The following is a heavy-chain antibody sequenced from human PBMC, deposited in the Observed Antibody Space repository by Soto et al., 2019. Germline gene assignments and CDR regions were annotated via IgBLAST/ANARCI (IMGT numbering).Heavy chain of an antibody. CDR1: GGTFSSYA. CDR3: AREVDIVVVTAIRPFYGMDV. J-gene: IGHJ6*02. Sequence: QVQLVQSGAEVNKPGSSVKVSCKASGGTFSSYAISWVRQAPGQVLEWLGGIIPIFGTANYAQKFQGRVTIPADESTRTAYMELSSLRSEDTAVYYCAREVDIVVVTAIRPFYGMDVWGQGTTVTVSS. D-gene: IGHD2-21*02. CDR2: IIPIFGTA. V-gene: IGHV1-69*01.